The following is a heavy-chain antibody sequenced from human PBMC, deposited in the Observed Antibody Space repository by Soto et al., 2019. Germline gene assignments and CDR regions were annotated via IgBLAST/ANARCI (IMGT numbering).Heavy chain of an antibody. Sequence: GASVKVSCKASGGTFNNYAISWVRQAPGQGLEWVGGIIPIFGTADYAQKFQGRVTITADESTSTAYMELSSLRSEDTAVYYCVRVAISSSSSYWGQGTPVTVSS. CDR3: VRVAISSSSSY. V-gene: IGHV1-69*13. CDR2: IIPIFGTA. CDR1: GGTFNNYA. J-gene: IGHJ4*02. D-gene: IGHD6-6*01.